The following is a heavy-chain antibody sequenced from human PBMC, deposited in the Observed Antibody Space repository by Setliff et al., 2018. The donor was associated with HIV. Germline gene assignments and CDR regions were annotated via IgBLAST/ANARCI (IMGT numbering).Heavy chain of an antibody. V-gene: IGHV4-4*08. J-gene: IGHJ4*02. CDR3: AICGGDCYSLDY. D-gene: IGHD2-21*02. CDR2: IYTSGST. CDR1: GGSISGYY. Sequence: NPSETLSLTCTVSGGSISGYYWSWIRQPPGKGLEWIGYIYTSGSTNYNPSLKNRVTISVDTSKNTFSLKLSSVAAADTAVYYCAICGGDCYSLDYWGQGTLVTVSS.